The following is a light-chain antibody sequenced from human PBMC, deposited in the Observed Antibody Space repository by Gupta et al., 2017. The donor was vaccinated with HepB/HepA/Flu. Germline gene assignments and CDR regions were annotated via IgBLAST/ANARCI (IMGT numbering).Light chain of an antibody. J-gene: IGKJ1*01. CDR3: QQYYSIPRT. V-gene: IGKV4-1*01. CDR2: WAS. Sequence: DIVMTQSPDSLAVSLGGVATIHCKSSQSVLYSSNNKNYLAWYQQKPGQPPKLLVYWASTRDSGVPDRFSGSGSGTDFTLTISSLQAEDVAVYYCQQYYSIPRTFGQGTKVEIK. CDR1: QSVLYSSNNKNY.